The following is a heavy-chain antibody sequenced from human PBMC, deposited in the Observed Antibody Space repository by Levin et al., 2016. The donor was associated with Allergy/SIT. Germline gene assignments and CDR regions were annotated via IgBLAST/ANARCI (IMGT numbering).Heavy chain of an antibody. CDR3: ARQKTVYQIHYDY. J-gene: IGHJ4*02. V-gene: IGHV1-69*06. CDR2: IIPIFGTA. Sequence: WVRQAPGQGLEWMGGIIPIFGTANYAQKFQGRVTITADKSTSTAYMELSSLRSEDTAVYYCARQKTVYQIHYDYWGQGTLVTVSS. D-gene: IGHD5/OR15-5a*01.